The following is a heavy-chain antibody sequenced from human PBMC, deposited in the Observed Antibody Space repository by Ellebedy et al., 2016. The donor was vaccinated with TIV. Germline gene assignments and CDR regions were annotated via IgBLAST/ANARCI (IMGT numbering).Heavy chain of an antibody. J-gene: IGHJ6*02. V-gene: IGHV5-10-1*01. CDR1: GYRFTTYW. CDR3: TAGDLQYYYGFDV. CDR2: IDPKDSYS. Sequence: GESLKISXKGSGYRFTTYWIAWVRQSPGKGLEWMGRIDPKDSYSTYSPSFQGHVTLSTDNSITTAYLQWNSLRASDTAIYFCTAGDLQYYYGFDVWGLGTTVTVSS. D-gene: IGHD3-10*01.